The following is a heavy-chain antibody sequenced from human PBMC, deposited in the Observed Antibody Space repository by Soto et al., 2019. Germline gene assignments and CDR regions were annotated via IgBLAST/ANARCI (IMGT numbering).Heavy chain of an antibody. J-gene: IGHJ5*02. CDR3: ARDGRWEATSPYNWFDP. CDR2: ISAYNGNT. D-gene: IGHD1-26*01. Sequence: XSVKVSCEASGYTFTSYGISWVREAPVQGLEWMGWISAYNGNTNYAQKLQGRVTMTTDTSTSTAYMEPRSLRSDDTAVYYCARDGRWEATSPYNWFDPWGQGTLVTVSS. CDR1: GYTFTSYG. V-gene: IGHV1-18*04.